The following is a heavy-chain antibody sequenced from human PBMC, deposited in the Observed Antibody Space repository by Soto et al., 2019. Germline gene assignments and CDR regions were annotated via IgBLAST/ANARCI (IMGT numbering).Heavy chain of an antibody. CDR3: ARPPGYISDWYYFDL. CDR2: ISPKSGGT. D-gene: IGHD6-19*01. CDR1: GYTFIDYY. Sequence: QVQLVQSGAEVKKPGASVKVSCEASGYTFIDYYMHWVRQAPGQGFEWMGRISPKSGGTNYAQKFQGRVTMTWDTSLNTAYIELSSLISADTAVYYCARPPGYISDWYYFDLWGQGTLVTVSS. J-gene: IGHJ4*02. V-gene: IGHV1-2*02.